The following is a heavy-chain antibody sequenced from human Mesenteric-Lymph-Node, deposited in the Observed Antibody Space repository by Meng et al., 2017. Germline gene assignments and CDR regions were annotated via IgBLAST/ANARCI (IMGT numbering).Heavy chain of an antibody. J-gene: IGHJ4*02. Sequence: GESLKISCAASGFTFSGYEINWVRQAPGKGLEWISYISHTGDTIYYADSVKGRFTISRDSARNTLYLQMNNLRTEDTATYYCSRSYGSETILDYWGQGTRVTVSS. CDR3: SRSYGSETILDY. CDR1: GFTFSGYE. CDR2: ISHTGDTI. D-gene: IGHD3-10*01. V-gene: IGHV3-48*03.